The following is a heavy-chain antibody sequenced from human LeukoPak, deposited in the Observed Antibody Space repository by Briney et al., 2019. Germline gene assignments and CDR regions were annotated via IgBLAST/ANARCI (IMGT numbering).Heavy chain of an antibody. CDR3: AKTGDSSGYEGDY. Sequence: ASVKVSCKASGYTFTGYYMHWVRQAPGQGLEWMGRINPNSGGTNYAQKFQDRVTMTRDTSISTAYMELSRLRSDDTAVYYCAKTGDSSGYEGDYWGQGTLVTVSS. CDR1: GYTFTGYY. CDR2: INPNSGGT. D-gene: IGHD3-22*01. V-gene: IGHV1-2*06. J-gene: IGHJ4*02.